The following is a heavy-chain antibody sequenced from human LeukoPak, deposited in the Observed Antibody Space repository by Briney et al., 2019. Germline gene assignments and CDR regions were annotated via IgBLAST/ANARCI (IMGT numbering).Heavy chain of an antibody. Sequence: GGSLRLSCAASGFTFSSYGMHWVRQAPGKGLEWVAFIRYDGSNKYYADSVKGRFTISRDNSKNTLYLQMNSLRAEDTAVYYCAKDRFEYCSSTSCYTPMDVWGKGTTVTVSS. D-gene: IGHD2-2*02. CDR2: IRYDGSNK. CDR3: AKDRFEYCSSTSCYTPMDV. V-gene: IGHV3-30*02. CDR1: GFTFSSYG. J-gene: IGHJ6*03.